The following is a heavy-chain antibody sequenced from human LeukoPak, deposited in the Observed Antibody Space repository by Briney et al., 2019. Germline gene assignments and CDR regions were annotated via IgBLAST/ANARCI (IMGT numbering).Heavy chain of an antibody. CDR3: ASTQSYSSGWYDRYDAFDI. CDR1: GFTFSSYA. Sequence: PGGSLRLSCAASGFTFSSYAMSWVRQAPGKGLEWVSAISGSGGSTYYADSVKGRFTISRDNSKNTLYLQMNSLRAEDTAVYYCASTQSYSSGWYDRYDAFDIWGQGTMVTVSS. D-gene: IGHD6-19*01. CDR2: ISGSGGST. J-gene: IGHJ3*02. V-gene: IGHV3-23*01.